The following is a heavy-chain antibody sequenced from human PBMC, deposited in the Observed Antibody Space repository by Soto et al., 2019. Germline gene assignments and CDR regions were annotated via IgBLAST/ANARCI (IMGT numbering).Heavy chain of an antibody. V-gene: IGHV1-69*01. J-gene: IGHJ4*02. CDR1: GGGFSTYA. D-gene: IGHD4-17*01. Sequence: QVQLVQSGAEVKKPGSSVKVSCKASGGGFSTYAITWVRQAPGQGLEWMGGITPIFDTTNYAQKFQGRVTITADESTKTVHMELTSLTSEDTTVYYCATGGTTVTRRFDYWGQGTLVTVSS. CDR2: ITPIFDTT. CDR3: ATGGTTVTRRFDY.